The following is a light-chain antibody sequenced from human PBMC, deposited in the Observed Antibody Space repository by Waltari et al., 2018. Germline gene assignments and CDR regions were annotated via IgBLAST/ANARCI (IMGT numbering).Light chain of an antibody. CDR3: QQYDYYVT. V-gene: IGKV1-5*03. J-gene: IGKJ5*01. Sequence: DIQMTQSPSTLSASVGDRVTITCRASQNINKWLAWYQQKPGKAPKLLISGASTLETGVPLRFSGSGSATEFTLTISSLQPDDFGTYYCQQYDYYVTFGQGTRLEIK. CDR2: GAS. CDR1: QNINKW.